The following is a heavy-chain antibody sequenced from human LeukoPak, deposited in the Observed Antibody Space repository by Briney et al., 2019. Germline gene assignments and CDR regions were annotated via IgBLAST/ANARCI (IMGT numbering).Heavy chain of an antibody. V-gene: IGHV1-3*01. CDR3: ARDLRYCSSTSCYYYYGMDV. CDR2: INAGNGNT. D-gene: IGHD2-2*01. CDR1: GYTFTSYA. Sequence: ASVKVSCKASGYTFTSYAMHWVRQAPGQRLEWMGWINAGNGNTKYSQKFQGRVTITRDTSASTAYMELSSLRSEDTAVYYCARDLRYCSSTSCYYYYGMDVWGQGTTVTVSS. J-gene: IGHJ6*02.